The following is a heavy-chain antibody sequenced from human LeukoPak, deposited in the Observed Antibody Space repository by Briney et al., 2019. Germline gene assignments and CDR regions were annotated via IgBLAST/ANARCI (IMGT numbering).Heavy chain of an antibody. D-gene: IGHD2/OR15-2a*01. CDR3: AKDTPEWEATYYVLDY. Sequence: GASVKVSCKASGYTFTSYYIHWVRQAPGQGLEWMGLINPSGGSTNYAQKFQGRVTMTRDTSISTAYMELSRLRSDDTAVYYCAKDTPEWEATYYVLDYWGQGTLVTVSS. CDR1: GYTFTSYY. CDR2: INPSGGST. J-gene: IGHJ4*02. V-gene: IGHV1-46*01.